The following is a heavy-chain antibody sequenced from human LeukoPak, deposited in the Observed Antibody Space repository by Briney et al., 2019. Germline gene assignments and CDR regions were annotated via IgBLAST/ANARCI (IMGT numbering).Heavy chain of an antibody. J-gene: IGHJ4*02. V-gene: IGHV4-59*01. CDR1: GISISSYY. CDR2: IYYSGST. D-gene: IGHD6-13*01. Sequence: KPSETLSLTCTVSGISISSYYWSWLRQPPGKGLEWIGYIYYSGSTNYNPSLKSQVTISVDTSKNQFSLKLSSVTAADTAVYYCARGGAAAMDYWGQGTLVTVSS. CDR3: ARGGAAAMDY.